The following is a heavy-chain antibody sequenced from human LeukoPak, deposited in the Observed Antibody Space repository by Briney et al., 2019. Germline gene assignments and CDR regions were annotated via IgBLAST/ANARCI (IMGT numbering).Heavy chain of an antibody. J-gene: IGHJ4*02. D-gene: IGHD6-6*01. CDR1: GASIFGSY. V-gene: IGHV4-59*08. CDR2: IYYTGDS. CDR3: ARHSFARPFDS. Sequence: SETLSPTCTVSGASIFGSYWSWIRQPPGKGLEWIGYIYYTGDSNYNPSLKSRATISLDTSRSRFSLMLSSVTAADTAIYYCARHSFARPFDSWGQGTLVTVSS.